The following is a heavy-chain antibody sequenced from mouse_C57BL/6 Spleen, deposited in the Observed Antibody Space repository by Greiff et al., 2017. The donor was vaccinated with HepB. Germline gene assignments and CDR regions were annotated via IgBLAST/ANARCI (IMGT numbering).Heavy chain of an antibody. CDR2: ISSGSSTI. V-gene: IGHV5-17*01. CDR1: GFTFSDYG. Sequence: EVKLEESGGGLVKPGGSLKLSCAASGFTFSDYGMHWVRQAPEKGLEWVAYISSGSSTIYYADTVKGRFTISRDNAKNTLFLQMTRLRSADTAMYYCARPYYYGSRYYFDYWGQGTTLTVSS. D-gene: IGHD1-1*01. J-gene: IGHJ2*01. CDR3: ARPYYYGSRYYFDY.